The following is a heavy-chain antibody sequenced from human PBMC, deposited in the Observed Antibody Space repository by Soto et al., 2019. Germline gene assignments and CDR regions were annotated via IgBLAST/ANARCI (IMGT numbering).Heavy chain of an antibody. CDR3: ARAKYSENYIYYYYGMDV. V-gene: IGHV3-48*02. J-gene: IGHJ6*02. CDR1: GFSFSSYS. D-gene: IGHD1-26*01. Sequence: RLSCAASGFSFSSYSMNWVRQTPGKGLEWVSYISSTSNTIYYADSVKGRFTISRDNAKNSLCLQMNSLRDEDTAVYYCARAKYSENYIYYYYGMDVWGQGTTVTVSS. CDR2: ISSTSNTI.